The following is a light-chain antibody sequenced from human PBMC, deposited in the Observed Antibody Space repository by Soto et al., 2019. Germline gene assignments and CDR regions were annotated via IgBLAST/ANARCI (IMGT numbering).Light chain of an antibody. J-gene: IGKJ2*01. CDR1: QSISNH. CDR2: AAS. CDR3: QQSYRSPHT. Sequence: EMTQTTSSLSASVGDRVTITCRASQSISNHLNWYQQKPGKAPKLLIFAASSLQSGVPSRFSGSGSGTDFTLTISSLQPEDFATYFCQQSYRSPHTFG. V-gene: IGKV1-39*01.